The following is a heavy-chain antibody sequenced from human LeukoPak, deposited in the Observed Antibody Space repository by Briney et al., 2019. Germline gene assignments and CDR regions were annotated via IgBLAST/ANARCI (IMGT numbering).Heavy chain of an antibody. CDR1: GGTFSSYA. CDR3: AREIRPIAAAGTAHGAEYFQH. J-gene: IGHJ1*01. CDR2: IIPIFGTA. D-gene: IGHD6-13*01. V-gene: IGHV1-69*13. Sequence: VASVKVSCKASGGTFSSYAISWVRQAPGQGLEWMGGIIPIFGTANYAQKFQGGVTITADESTSTAYMELSSLRSEDTAVYYCAREIRPIAAAGTAHGAEYFQHWGQGTLVTVSS.